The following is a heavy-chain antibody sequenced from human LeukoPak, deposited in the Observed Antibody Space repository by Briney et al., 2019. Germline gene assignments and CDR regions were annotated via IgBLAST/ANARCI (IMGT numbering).Heavy chain of an antibody. CDR1: GGSISSYF. D-gene: IGHD6-13*01. V-gene: IGHV4-59*01. Sequence: PSETLSLTCTVSGGSISSYFWSWIRQPPGKGLEWIGYIYYSGSTNYNPSLKSRVTISVDTSKNQFSLKLSSVTAADTAVYYCARDWRIGSSWWIDYWGQGTLVTVSS. J-gene: IGHJ4*02. CDR3: ARDWRIGSSWWIDY. CDR2: IYYSGST.